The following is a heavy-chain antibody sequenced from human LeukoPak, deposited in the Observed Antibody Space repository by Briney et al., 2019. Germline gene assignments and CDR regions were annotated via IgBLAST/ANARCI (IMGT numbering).Heavy chain of an antibody. CDR1: GFTFSSNY. Sequence: PGGSLRLSCAASGFTFSSNYMSWVRQAPGKGLEWVSVISNDGSTYDADHVKGRLTISTDNSKNTQYLQMNSLRAEDTAVYYCASGRYSSRPGGFDYWGRGTVV. J-gene: IGHJ4*02. D-gene: IGHD6-13*01. CDR3: ASGRYSSRPGGFDY. CDR2: ISNDGST. V-gene: IGHV3-53*01.